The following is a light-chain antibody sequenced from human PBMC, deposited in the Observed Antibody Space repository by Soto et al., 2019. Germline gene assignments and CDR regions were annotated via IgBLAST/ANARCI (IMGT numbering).Light chain of an antibody. CDR2: DAS. CDR1: QSISRW. V-gene: IGKV1-5*01. J-gene: IGKJ1*01. Sequence: DIQMTQSPSTLSASVVDRVTITCLASQSISRWLAWHQQKPGKAPRLLIYDASNLQRGVPSRFSGSGSGTEFTLTITSLQPEDFATYYCQQYNDYSGMFGQGTKVDIK. CDR3: QQYNDYSGM.